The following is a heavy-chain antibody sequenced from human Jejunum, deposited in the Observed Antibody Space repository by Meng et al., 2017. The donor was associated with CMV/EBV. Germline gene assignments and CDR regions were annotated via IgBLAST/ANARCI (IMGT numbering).Heavy chain of an antibody. CDR1: GLTFRRSE. J-gene: IGHJ4*02. V-gene: IGHV3-73*01. CDR3: LRGVDY. CDR2: IRRKANREAK. Sequence: KPGWAASGLTFRRSERDGDRRVSGKGGEGVGHIRRKANREAKGYDASVKGRFTISREKEKNTAYLKMNSLKTEDTAEYYGLRGVDYWGQGTLVTVSS. D-gene: IGHD3-16*01.